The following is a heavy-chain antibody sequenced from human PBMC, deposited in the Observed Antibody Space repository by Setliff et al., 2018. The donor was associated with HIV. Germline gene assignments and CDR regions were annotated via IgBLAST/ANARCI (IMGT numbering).Heavy chain of an antibody. J-gene: IGHJ4*02. D-gene: IGHD6-19*01. CDR1: GGSVTSQMHL. CDR3: AKSVGAGNYFDS. Sequence: SETLSLTCLVSGGSVTSQMHLWGWIRQPPGKGLEWIGSRSHSGSNYYNPSFKSRVTVSVDTSKNQIFLKLISMTAADTAVYYCAKSVGAGNYFDSWGQGALVTVSS. V-gene: IGHV4-39*01. CDR2: RSHSGSN.